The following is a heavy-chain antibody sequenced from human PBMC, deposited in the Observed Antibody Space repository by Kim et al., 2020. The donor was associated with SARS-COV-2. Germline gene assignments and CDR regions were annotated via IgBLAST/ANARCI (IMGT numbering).Heavy chain of an antibody. CDR1: GFTFNSYG. V-gene: IGHV3-30*18. J-gene: IGHJ6*02. D-gene: IGHD3-10*01. CDR2: ISYDGINN. Sequence: GGSLRLSCAAPGFTFNSYGMHWVRQAPGKGLEWVAVISYDGINNYYADSVRGRFIISRDNSKNTLFLQMNSLRAEDTAVYYCAKDRDYYGSGSFGYNGMDVWGQGTTVMVSS. CDR3: AKDRDYYGSGSFGYNGMDV.